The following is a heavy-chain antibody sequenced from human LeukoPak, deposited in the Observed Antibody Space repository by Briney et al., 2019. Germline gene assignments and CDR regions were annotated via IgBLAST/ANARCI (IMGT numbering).Heavy chain of an antibody. CDR1: AFTFSILW. CDR2: IKSKTDGGTT. D-gene: IGHD4-23*01. V-gene: IGHV3-15*01. CDR3: TTDPRWELQLDY. J-gene: IGHJ4*02. Sequence: RGSLTLSCVPSAFTFSILWMSWVRHAPGNGREWVGRIKSKTDGGTTDYAAPVKDRFTISRDDSKNTLYLQMNSLKTEDTALYYCTTDPRWELQLDYWGQGTLVTVSS.